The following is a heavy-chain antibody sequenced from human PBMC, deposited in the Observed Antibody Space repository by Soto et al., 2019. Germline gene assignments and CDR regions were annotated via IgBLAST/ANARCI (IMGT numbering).Heavy chain of an antibody. J-gene: IGHJ6*02. Sequence: SETLSLTCTVSGGSISSGGYYWSWIRQHPGKGLEWSGYIYYSGSTYYNPSLKSRVTITVDRSKNQFSLKLSSVTAADTAVEYCARGPNYDFWSGYLANYSYYYGMDVWGQGTPVTVSS. V-gene: IGHV4-31*03. CDR2: IYYSGST. CDR3: ARGPNYDFWSGYLANYSYYYGMDV. CDR1: GGSISSGGYY. D-gene: IGHD3-3*01.